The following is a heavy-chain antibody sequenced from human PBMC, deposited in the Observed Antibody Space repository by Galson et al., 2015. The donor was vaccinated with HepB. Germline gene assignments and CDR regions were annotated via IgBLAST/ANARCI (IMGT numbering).Heavy chain of an antibody. Sequence: SLRLSCAASGFTFSSYAMHWVRQAPGKGLEYVSAISSNGGSTYYADSVEGRFTISRDNSKNTLYLQMSSLRAEDTAVYYCVKGASYNNYARFDYWGQGTLVAVSS. CDR1: GFTFSSYA. CDR3: VKGASYNNYARFDY. D-gene: IGHD4-11*01. J-gene: IGHJ4*02. V-gene: IGHV3-64D*06. CDR2: ISSNGGST.